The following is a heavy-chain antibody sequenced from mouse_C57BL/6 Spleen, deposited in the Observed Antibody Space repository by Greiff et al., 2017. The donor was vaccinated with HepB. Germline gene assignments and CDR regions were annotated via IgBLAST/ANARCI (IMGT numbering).Heavy chain of an antibody. J-gene: IGHJ1*03. D-gene: IGHD2-4*01. CDR2: INPSTGGT. CDR3: ARRGLYYDYDYWYFDV. Sequence: VQLKQSGPELVKPGASVKISCKASGYSFTGYYMHWVKQSSEKSLEWIGEINPSTGGTSYNQKFKGKATLTVDKSSSTAYMQLKRLTSEDSAVYYCARRGLYYDYDYWYFDVWGTGTTVTVSS. CDR1: GYSFTGYY. V-gene: IGHV1-43*01.